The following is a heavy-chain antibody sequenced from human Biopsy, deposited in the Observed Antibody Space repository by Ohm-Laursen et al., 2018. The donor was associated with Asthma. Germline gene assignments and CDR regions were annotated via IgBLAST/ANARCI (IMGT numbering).Heavy chain of an antibody. Sequence: SDTLSLTCTVSPGSINDYYWNWIRPFPGKGLEWIGYVHSSGSTRFNPSLKSRVTVSVDTSVDQVSLKLSSVSAADTAIYYRARATSTWSQSGPHFFDHWGPGTLVTVSS. CDR3: ARATSTWSQSGPHFFDH. CDR1: PGSINDYY. CDR2: VHSSGST. V-gene: IGHV4-59*07. J-gene: IGHJ5*02. D-gene: IGHD6-13*01.